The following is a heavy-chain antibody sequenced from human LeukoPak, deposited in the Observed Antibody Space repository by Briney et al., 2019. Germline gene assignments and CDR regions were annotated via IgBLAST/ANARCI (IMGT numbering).Heavy chain of an antibody. J-gene: IGHJ4*02. CDR3: ARAGDGYFDWLGTY. CDR2: INPNSGGT. CDR1: GYTFTGYY. Sequence: GASVKVSCKASGYTFTGYYVHWVRQAPGQGLEWMGWINPNSGGTNYAQKFQGRVTMTRDTSISTAYMELSRLRSDDTAVHYCARAGDGYFDWLGTYWGQGTLVTVSS. D-gene: IGHD3-9*01. V-gene: IGHV1-2*02.